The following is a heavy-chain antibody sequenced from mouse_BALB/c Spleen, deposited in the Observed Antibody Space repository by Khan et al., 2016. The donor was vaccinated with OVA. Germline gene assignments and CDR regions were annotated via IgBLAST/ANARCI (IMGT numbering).Heavy chain of an antibody. CDR1: GFSLTNYG. J-gene: IGHJ4*01. D-gene: IGHD2-10*01. Sequence: QVQLKESGPGLAAPSQSLSITCTISGFSLTNYGVHWVRQPPGKGLEWLVVIWSDGSTTYNSALKSRLTITKDNSQSQVFLRVNSSQTDDTTIYFCSRQPYYHYNIMDFWGQGTSVTVSS. CDR2: IWSDGST. V-gene: IGHV2-6-1*01. CDR3: SRQPYYHYNIMDF.